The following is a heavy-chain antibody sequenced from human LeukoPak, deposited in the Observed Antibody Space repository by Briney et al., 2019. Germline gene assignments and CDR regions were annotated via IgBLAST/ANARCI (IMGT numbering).Heavy chain of an antibody. CDR2: INPSGGST. D-gene: IGHD2-8*01. V-gene: IGHV1-46*01. CDR1: GYTFTSYY. Sequence: ASVKVSCKASGYTFTSYYIHWVRQAPGQGLEWMGIINPSGGSTSYAQKFKGRVTMTRDTSTSTVYRELSSLISEDTAVYYCARVGGYCTNGVCLNDYWGQGTLVTVSS. CDR3: ARVGGYCTNGVCLNDY. J-gene: IGHJ4*02.